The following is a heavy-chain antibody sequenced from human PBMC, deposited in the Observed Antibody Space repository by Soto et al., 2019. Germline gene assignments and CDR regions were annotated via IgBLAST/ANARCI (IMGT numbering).Heavy chain of an antibody. CDR2: IYYSGST. D-gene: IGHD4-17*01. CDR1: GGSISSGDYY. J-gene: IGHJ4*02. CDR3: ARTTTVITEVDY. Sequence: SETLSLTCTVSGGSISSGDYYWSWIRQPPGKGLEWIGYIYYSGSTYYNPSLKSRVTISVDTSKNQFSLKLSSVTAADTAVYYCARTTTVITEVDYWGQGTLVTVSS. V-gene: IGHV4-30-4*01.